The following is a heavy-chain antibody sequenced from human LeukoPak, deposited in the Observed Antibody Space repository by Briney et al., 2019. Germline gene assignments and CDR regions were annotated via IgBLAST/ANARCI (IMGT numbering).Heavy chain of an antibody. V-gene: IGHV4-38-2*02. Sequence: SETLSLTCTVSGYSISSGYYWGWIRQPPGKGLEWIGSIYHSGSTYYNPSLKSRVTISVDTSKNQFSLKLSSVTAADTAVYYCARVRPTFDPWGQGTLVTVSS. CDR1: GYSISSGYY. CDR2: IYHSGST. CDR3: ARVRPTFDP. J-gene: IGHJ5*02.